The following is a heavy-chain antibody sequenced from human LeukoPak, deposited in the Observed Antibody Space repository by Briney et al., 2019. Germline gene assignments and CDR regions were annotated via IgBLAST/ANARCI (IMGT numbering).Heavy chain of an antibody. D-gene: IGHD6-13*01. CDR2: ISSSSSYI. CDR1: GFTFSSYS. J-gene: IGHJ3*02. Sequence: KPGGSLRLSCAASGFTFSSYSMNWVRQAPGKGLEWVSSISSSSSYIYYADSVKGRFTISRDNAKNSLYLQMNSLRAEDTAVYYCARQPPPGIARTYAIWGQGTMVTVSS. CDR3: ARQPPPGIARTYAI. V-gene: IGHV3-21*01.